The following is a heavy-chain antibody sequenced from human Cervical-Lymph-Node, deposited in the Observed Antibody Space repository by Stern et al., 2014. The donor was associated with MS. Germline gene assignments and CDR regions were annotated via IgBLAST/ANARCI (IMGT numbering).Heavy chain of an antibody. D-gene: IGHD2-21*02. CDR3: ARDLNCGGDCIDGVDY. J-gene: IGHJ4*02. V-gene: IGHV1-46*01. CDR2: INPSGGST. CDR1: GYTFTSYY. Sequence: VQLVESGAEVKKPGASVKVSCKASGYTFTSYYMHWVRQAPGQGLEWMGIINPSGGSTSYAQKFQGRVTMTRDTSTSTVYMELSSLRSEDTAVYYCARDLNCGGDCIDGVDYWGQGTLVTVSS.